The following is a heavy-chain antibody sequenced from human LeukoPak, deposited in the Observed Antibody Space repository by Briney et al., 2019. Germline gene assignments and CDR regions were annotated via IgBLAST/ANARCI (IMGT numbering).Heavy chain of an antibody. V-gene: IGHV1-18*04. CDR3: ARAVDSSGYGLGYYYYYMDV. Sequence: GASVKVSCKASGYTFTGYYMHWVRQAPGQGLEWMGWISAYNGNTNYAQKLQGRVTMTTDTSTSTAYMELRSLRSDDTAVYYCARAVDSSGYGLGYYYYYMDVWGKGTTVTISS. CDR2: ISAYNGNT. J-gene: IGHJ6*03. CDR1: GYTFTGYY. D-gene: IGHD3-22*01.